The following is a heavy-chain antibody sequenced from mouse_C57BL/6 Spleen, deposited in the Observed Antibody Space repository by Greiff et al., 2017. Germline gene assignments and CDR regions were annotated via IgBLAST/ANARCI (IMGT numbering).Heavy chain of an antibody. Sequence: QVQLQQPGAELVRPGTSVKLSCKASGYTFTSYWLHWVKQRPGQGLEWIGVIDPSDSYTNYNQKFKGKATLTVDTSSSTAYMQLSSLTSEDSAVYYCARYQSPFGVDYWGQGTSVTVSS. V-gene: IGHV1-59*01. CDR1: GYTFTSYW. CDR2: IDPSDSYT. CDR3: ARYQSPFGVDY. D-gene: IGHD6-2*01. J-gene: IGHJ4*01.